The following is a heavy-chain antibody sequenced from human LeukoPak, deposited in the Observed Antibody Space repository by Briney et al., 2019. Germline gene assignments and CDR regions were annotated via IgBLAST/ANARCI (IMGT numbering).Heavy chain of an antibody. CDR3: ARARASYNPFDY. CDR2: IRQDGGQK. J-gene: IGHJ4*02. D-gene: IGHD5-24*01. Sequence: GGSLRLSCAASGFTFSSYWMTWVRHAPGHAPECVADIRQDGGQKYYVDSVKGRFTISRDNAKNSLYLQMNSLRAEDTAVYYCARARASYNPFDYWGQGTLVIVSS. CDR1: GFTFSSYW. V-gene: IGHV3-7*01.